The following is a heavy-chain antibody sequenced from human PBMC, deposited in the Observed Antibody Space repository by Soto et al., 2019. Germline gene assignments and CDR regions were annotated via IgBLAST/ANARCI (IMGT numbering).Heavy chain of an antibody. V-gene: IGHV3-30*18. Sequence: QVQLVESGGGVVQPGRSLRLSCAASGFTFSSYGMHWVRQAPGKGLEWVAVISYDGSNKYYADSVKGRFTISRDNSKKTLYLQMNSLRAEDTAVYYCAKDASGSTEIYYYGMDVWGQGTTVTVSS. J-gene: IGHJ6*02. D-gene: IGHD6-19*01. CDR3: AKDASGSTEIYYYGMDV. CDR1: GFTFSSYG. CDR2: ISYDGSNK.